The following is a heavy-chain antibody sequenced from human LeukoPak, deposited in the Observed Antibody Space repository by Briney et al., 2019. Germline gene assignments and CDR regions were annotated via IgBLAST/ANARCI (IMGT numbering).Heavy chain of an antibody. CDR2: IYYSGST. D-gene: IGHD6-19*01. CDR3: ARRNAVAGYFEY. CDR1: GGSISSGSYY. J-gene: IGHJ4*02. V-gene: IGHV4-31*03. Sequence: PSETLSLTCTVSGGSISSGSYYWSWIRQHPGEGLEWIGYIYYSGSTYYNPSLKSRVTISLDTSKNQFSLKLSSVTAADTAVYYCARRNAVAGYFEYWGQGTLVTVSS.